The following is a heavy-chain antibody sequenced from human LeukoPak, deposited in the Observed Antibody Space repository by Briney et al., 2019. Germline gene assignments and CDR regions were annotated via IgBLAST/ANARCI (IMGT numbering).Heavy chain of an antibody. CDR2: ISGSGGST. J-gene: IGHJ5*02. D-gene: IGHD6-13*01. CDR1: GFTFSSYA. V-gene: IGHV3-23*01. Sequence: GVSLRLSCAASGFTFSSYAMSWVRQAPGKGLEWVSRISGSGGSTYYADSVKGRFTISRDTSKNTLYLQMNTLRAEDTAVYYCAKEGGSSTWYDGWFDPWGQGTLVTVSS. CDR3: AKEGGSSTWYDGWFDP.